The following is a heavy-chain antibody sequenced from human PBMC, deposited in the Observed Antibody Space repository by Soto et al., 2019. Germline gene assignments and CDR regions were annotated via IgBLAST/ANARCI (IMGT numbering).Heavy chain of an antibody. CDR1: GFTFSSYA. CDR3: ASRSSGWYFDF. J-gene: IGHJ4*02. CDR2: ISGSGGST. V-gene: IGHV3-23*01. D-gene: IGHD6-19*01. Sequence: GVLRLSCAASGFTFSSYAMTWVRQAPGKGLEWVSVISGSGGSTYYADSVKGRFTISRDNSKNTLYLQMNSLRAEDTAVYYCASRSSGWYFDFWGQGTLVTVSS.